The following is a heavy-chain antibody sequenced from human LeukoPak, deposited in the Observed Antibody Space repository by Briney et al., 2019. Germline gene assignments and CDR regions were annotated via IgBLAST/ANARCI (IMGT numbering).Heavy chain of an antibody. J-gene: IGHJ2*01. CDR2: IYTSEST. Sequence: PSQTLSLTCTVSGGSISGARYYWNWIRQPAGKGLVWIGRIYTSESTNYNPSLKSRVTISADTSKNQFSLKLSSVTAADTAVYYCAREYDSSGYSYWYFDLWGRGTLVTVSS. D-gene: IGHD3-22*01. V-gene: IGHV4-61*02. CDR3: AREYDSSGYSYWYFDL. CDR1: GGSISGARYY.